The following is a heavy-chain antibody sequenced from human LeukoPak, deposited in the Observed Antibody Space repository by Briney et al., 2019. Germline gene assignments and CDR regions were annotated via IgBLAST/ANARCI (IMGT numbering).Heavy chain of an antibody. J-gene: IGHJ4*02. V-gene: IGHV3-23*01. CDR1: GFTFSSYG. D-gene: IGHD2-15*01. Sequence: PGGSLRLSCAASGFTFSSYGMSWVRQAPGKGLEWVSAISGSGGSTYYADSVKGRFTISRDNSKNTLYLQMNSLRPEDTAVYYCAKDCSGASCYLYYFDYWGQGTLVTVSS. CDR2: ISGSGGST. CDR3: AKDCSGASCYLYYFDY.